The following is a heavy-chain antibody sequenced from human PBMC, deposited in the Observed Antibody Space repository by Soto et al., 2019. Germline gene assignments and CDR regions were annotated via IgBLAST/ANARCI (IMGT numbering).Heavy chain of an antibody. CDR1: GYTFTSYG. J-gene: IGHJ6*03. CDR2: ISAYNGNT. Sequence: QVQLVQSGAEVKKPGASVKVSCKASGYTFTSYGISWVRQAPGQGLEWMGWISAYNGNTNYAQKPQGRVTNTADTSTSTAYREVRSLRYDDTAVYYCARRGSNYCYYMDVWGKGTTVTVSS. V-gene: IGHV1-18*01. CDR3: ARRGSNYCYYMDV.